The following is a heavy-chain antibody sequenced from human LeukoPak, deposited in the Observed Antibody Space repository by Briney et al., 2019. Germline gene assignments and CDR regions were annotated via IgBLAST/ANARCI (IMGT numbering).Heavy chain of an antibody. Sequence: GGSLRLSCAASGFTFSSYAMSWVRQAPGKGLEWVSAISGSGGSTYYADSVKGRFTISRDNSKDALYLQMNSLRAEDTAVYYCAKVYGYDYGDYWGQGTLVTVSS. D-gene: IGHD5-12*01. J-gene: IGHJ4*02. CDR3: AKVYGYDYGDY. CDR2: ISGSGGST. CDR1: GFTFSSYA. V-gene: IGHV3-23*01.